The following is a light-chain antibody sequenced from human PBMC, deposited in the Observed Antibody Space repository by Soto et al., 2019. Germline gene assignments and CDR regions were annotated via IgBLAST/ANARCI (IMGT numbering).Light chain of an antibody. Sequence: EIVLTQSPGTLSLSPGEGGTLSCRASQSISSSYLAWYQQKPGQSPRLLIYAASSRATGIPDRFSGSGSGTDFTLTISRLEPEDFAVYYCQQYGSSPFTFGPGTKVDIK. CDR2: AAS. J-gene: IGKJ3*01. CDR3: QQYGSSPFT. CDR1: QSISSSY. V-gene: IGKV3-20*01.